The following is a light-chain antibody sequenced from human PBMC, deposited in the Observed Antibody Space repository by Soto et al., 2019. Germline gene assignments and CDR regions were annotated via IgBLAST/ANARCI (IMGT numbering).Light chain of an antibody. J-gene: IGLJ1*01. CDR3: CSLGSIGYV. CDR1: TSDVGI. CDR2: EVT. Sequence: QSALTQPASVSGSPGQSITISCSGTTSDVGIVSWYQHHPGKAPKLMIHEVTKRPSGVSDRFSGSKSGNSASLTISGLQAMDETDYFCCSLGSIGYVLGTGTKPAVL. V-gene: IGLV2-23*02.